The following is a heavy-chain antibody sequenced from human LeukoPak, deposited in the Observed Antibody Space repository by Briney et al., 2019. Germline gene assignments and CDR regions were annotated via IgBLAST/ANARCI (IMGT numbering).Heavy chain of an antibody. CDR1: GFIFSNYY. Sequence: PGGSLRLSCVGSGFIFSNYYMYWVRPAPRKGLVWVSRIKNAGSDTIYADSVKGRFTISRDNAKNTVYLQMNSLRAEDTAVYYCARGGYGHNMDVWGEGTTVTVSS. J-gene: IGHJ6*03. CDR3: ARGGYGHNMDV. D-gene: IGHD3-10*01. V-gene: IGHV3-74*01. CDR2: IKNAGSDT.